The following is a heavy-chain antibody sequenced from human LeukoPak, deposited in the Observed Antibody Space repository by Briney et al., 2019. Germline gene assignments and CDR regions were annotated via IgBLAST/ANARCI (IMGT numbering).Heavy chain of an antibody. V-gene: IGHV4-34*01. D-gene: IGHD4-11*01. Sequence: SETLSLTCDVLGGPFSGYYWSWIRQPPGRGLEWIGEISQFGSTDYNPSLKSRVTISVDTSGGRFSLKMTSVTAADSAVYHCARGGHSNHDPFDYWGQGTLVTVSS. CDR3: ARGGHSNHDPFDY. CDR1: GGPFSGYY. J-gene: IGHJ4*02. CDR2: ISQFGST.